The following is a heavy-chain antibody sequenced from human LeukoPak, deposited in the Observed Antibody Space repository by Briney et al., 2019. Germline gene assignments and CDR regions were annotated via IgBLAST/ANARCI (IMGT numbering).Heavy chain of an antibody. J-gene: IGHJ6*02. V-gene: IGHV3-23*01. CDR3: AKDCSSTSCPDYYGMGV. Sequence: GGSLRLSCAASGFTFSSYAMSWVRQAPGKGLEWVSAISGSGGSTYYADSVKGRFTISRDNSKNTLYLQMNSLRAEDTAVYYCAKDCSSTSCPDYYGMGVWGQGTTVTVSS. D-gene: IGHD2-2*01. CDR2: ISGSGGST. CDR1: GFTFSSYA.